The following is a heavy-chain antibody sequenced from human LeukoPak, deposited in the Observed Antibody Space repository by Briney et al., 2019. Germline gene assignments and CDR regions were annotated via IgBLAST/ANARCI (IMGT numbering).Heavy chain of an antibody. CDR1: GFTFDDYA. CDR3: AKGMYSRSWIFDY. CDR2: ISWNSGSI. Sequence: GRSLRLSCAASGFTFDDYAMHWVRQAPGKGLEWVSGISWNSGSIGYADSVKGRFTISRDNAKNSLYLQMNSLRAEDTALYYCAKGMYSRSWIFDYWGQGTLVTVSS. D-gene: IGHD6-13*01. J-gene: IGHJ4*02. V-gene: IGHV3-9*01.